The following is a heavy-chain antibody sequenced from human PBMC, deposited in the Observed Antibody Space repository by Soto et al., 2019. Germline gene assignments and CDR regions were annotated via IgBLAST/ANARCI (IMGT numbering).Heavy chain of an antibody. CDR2: IKPDGSEQ. V-gene: IGHV3-7*03. D-gene: IGHD6-13*01. CDR3: AREKAREVAAPLLRYSALDV. CDR1: EFTSSIYW. Sequence: EVQLVESGGGLVQPGGSLRLSCVASEFTSSIYWMTWVRQAPGKGLEWVANIKPDGSEQYYLDSVKGRFTISRDNAKNSVYLQMNSLRVEDTAVYYCAREKAREVAAPLLRYSALDVWGQGTTVTVSS. J-gene: IGHJ6*02.